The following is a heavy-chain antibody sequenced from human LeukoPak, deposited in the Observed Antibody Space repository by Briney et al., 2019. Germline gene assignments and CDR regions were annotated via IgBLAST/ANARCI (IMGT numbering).Heavy chain of an antibody. D-gene: IGHD3-9*01. CDR1: GFTLDDYG. V-gene: IGHV3-23*01. Sequence: GGSLRLSCAASGFTLDDYGMSWARQAPGKGLEWVSTISGSGNWKYYADSLKGRFTVSRDNSKNTLYLQMNSLRADDAAVYCCAKEDDISTGYVDYWGQGTLVTVSS. CDR2: ISGSGNWK. CDR3: AKEDDISTGYVDY. J-gene: IGHJ4*02.